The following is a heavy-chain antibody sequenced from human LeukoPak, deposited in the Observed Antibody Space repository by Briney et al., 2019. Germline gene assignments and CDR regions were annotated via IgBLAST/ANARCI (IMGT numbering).Heavy chain of an antibody. Sequence: GGSLRLSCAVSGFPFTRFYMSWIRQAPGKGLEWISYIGLSGSPLDYADSVRGRFTISRDNAKNSLYLEMNSLRAEDTAVYYCSRKDFSSGSFSYWGQGTLVTVSS. CDR2: IGLSGSPL. D-gene: IGHD3-22*01. CDR1: GFPFTRFY. V-gene: IGHV3-11*04. J-gene: IGHJ4*02. CDR3: SRKDFSSGSFSY.